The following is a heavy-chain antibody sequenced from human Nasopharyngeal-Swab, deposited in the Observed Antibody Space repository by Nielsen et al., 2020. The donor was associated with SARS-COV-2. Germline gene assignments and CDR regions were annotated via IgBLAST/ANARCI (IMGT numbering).Heavy chain of an antibody. CDR2: IYYSGST. V-gene: IGHV4-39*01. D-gene: IGHD3-10*01. J-gene: IGHJ4*02. Sequence: ESLKISCPVSGGSISSSSYYWGWIRQPPGKGLEWIGSIYYSGSTYYNPSLKSRVTISVDTSKNQFSLKLSSVTAADTAVYYCARSSNVLLWFGEFYYFDYWGQGTLVTVSS. CDR1: GGSISSSSYY. CDR3: ARSSNVLLWFGEFYYFDY.